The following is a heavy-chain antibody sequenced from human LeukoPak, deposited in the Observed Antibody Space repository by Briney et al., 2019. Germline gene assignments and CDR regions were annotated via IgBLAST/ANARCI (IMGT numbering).Heavy chain of an antibody. CDR1: GFIFSDSA. V-gene: IGHV3-23*01. Sequence: PGGSLRLSCAASGFIFSDSAMSWVRQAPGKGLEWVSAISGSGGASYYADSVKGRFTISRDNSKNRVYLQMNSLTAEDTAVYHCAPRGDVDIGNEFWGQGTLVTVSS. J-gene: IGHJ4*02. CDR3: APRGDVDIGNEF. CDR2: ISGSGGAS. D-gene: IGHD5-12*01.